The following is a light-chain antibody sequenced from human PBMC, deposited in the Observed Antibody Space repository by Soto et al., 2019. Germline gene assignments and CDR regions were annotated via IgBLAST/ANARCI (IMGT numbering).Light chain of an antibody. CDR3: SSHAGNYKWV. J-gene: IGLJ3*02. CDR2: KVT. CDR1: SSDVGGYNH. V-gene: IGLV2-8*01. Sequence: QSALTQPPSASGSPGQSVAISCTGTSSDVGGYNHVSWYQQHPGKAPKLIIYKVTRRPSGVPDRFSGSKSGNTASLTVSGLQAEDEADYYCSSHAGNYKWVFGGGTKVTVL.